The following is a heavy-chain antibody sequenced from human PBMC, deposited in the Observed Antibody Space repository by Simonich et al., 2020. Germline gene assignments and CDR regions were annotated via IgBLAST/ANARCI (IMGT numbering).Heavy chain of an antibody. D-gene: IGHD1-1*01. V-gene: IGHV4-34*01. CDR1: GGSFSGYY. CDR3: ARGKGWKNAFDI. CDR2: INHSGST. J-gene: IGHJ3*02. Sequence: QVQLQQCGAGLFKPSETLSLTCAVYGGSFSGYYWSWIRQPPGKGLWWIGEINHSGSTNYNQSLRCRVTILVDTSKNQFSLKRSSVTAADTAVYYCARGKGWKNAFDIWGQGTMVTVSS.